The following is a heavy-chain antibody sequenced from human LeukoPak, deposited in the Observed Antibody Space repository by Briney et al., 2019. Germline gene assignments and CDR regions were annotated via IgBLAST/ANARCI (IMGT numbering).Heavy chain of an antibody. Sequence: PGGSLRLSCAASGFTFSSYVMHWVRQAPGKGLEWVAFIRYDGSNKYYADSVKGRFTMSRDNSKNTLYLQMNSLRAEDTAVYYCAKDTYYYDSSGYSHYFDYWGQGTLVTVSS. D-gene: IGHD3-22*01. CDR3: AKDTYYYDSSGYSHYFDY. V-gene: IGHV3-30*02. CDR2: IRYDGSNK. CDR1: GFTFSSYV. J-gene: IGHJ4*02.